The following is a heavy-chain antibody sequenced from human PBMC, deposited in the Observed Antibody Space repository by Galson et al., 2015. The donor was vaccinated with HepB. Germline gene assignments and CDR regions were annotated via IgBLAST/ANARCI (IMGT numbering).Heavy chain of an antibody. CDR3: AGYSGYGGDYYYYYGMDV. J-gene: IGHJ6*02. D-gene: IGHD5-12*01. Sequence: SVKVSCKASGGTFSSYAISWVRQAPGQGLEWMGGIIPIFGTANYAQKFQGRVTITADESTSTAYMELSSLGSEDTAVYYCAGYSGYGGDYYYYYGMDVWGQGTTVTVSS. V-gene: IGHV1-69*13. CDR1: GGTFSSYA. CDR2: IIPIFGTA.